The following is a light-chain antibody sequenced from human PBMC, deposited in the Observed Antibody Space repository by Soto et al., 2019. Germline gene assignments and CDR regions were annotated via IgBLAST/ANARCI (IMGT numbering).Light chain of an antibody. V-gene: IGKV3-15*01. CDR3: QQYNNWTRT. J-gene: IGKJ1*01. Sequence: EIVITQSPATLSVSPGERATLACRASQSISSDLAWYKQKPGQAPRLLIYAASTRDTGLPARFSGSGAGTDCTLTISSLQSEDFEVYYCQQYNNWTRTFGQGTKVDI. CDR1: QSISSD. CDR2: AAS.